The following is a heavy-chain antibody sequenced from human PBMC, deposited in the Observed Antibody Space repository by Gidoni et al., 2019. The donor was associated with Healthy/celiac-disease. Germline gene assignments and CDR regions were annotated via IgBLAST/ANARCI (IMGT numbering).Heavy chain of an antibody. CDR3: ARDSAYGDYVVGMDV. J-gene: IGHJ6*02. D-gene: IGHD4-17*01. CDR1: GYTFTGYY. CDR2: INPNSGGT. Sequence: QVQLVQSGAEVKKPGASVTVSCQASGYTFTGYYMHWVRQAPGPGLEWMGWINPNSGGTNDAQKFQGWVTMTRDTSISTAYMELSRLRSDDTAVYYCARDSAYGDYVVGMDVWGQGTTVTVSS. V-gene: IGHV1-2*04.